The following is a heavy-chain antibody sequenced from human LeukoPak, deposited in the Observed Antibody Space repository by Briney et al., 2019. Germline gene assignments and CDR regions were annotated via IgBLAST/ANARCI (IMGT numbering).Heavy chain of an antibody. V-gene: IGHV3-49*03. CDR2: IGSKAYGGTT. Sequence: PGGSLRLSCTASGFTFGDYAMSWFRQAPGKGLEWVGFIGSKAYGGTTEYAASVKGRFTISRDDSKSIAYLQMNSLKTEDTAVYYCTDGPYDSSGLPLLFDYWGQGTLVTVSS. CDR3: TDGPYDSSGLPLLFDY. J-gene: IGHJ4*02. CDR1: GFTFGDYA. D-gene: IGHD3-22*01.